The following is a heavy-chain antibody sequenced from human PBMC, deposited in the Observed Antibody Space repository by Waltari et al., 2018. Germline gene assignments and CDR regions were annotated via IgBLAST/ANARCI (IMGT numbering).Heavy chain of an antibody. D-gene: IGHD3-9*01. Sequence: QITLKESGPTVVKPTHPLTLTCSVSGFSLTTHAVGVGWVRQPPGKALEWLALIYWNDNKRYSPSLKSRLTITKDTSQNQVVLTMTYMDPMDTATYYCAYANDILSGYFDYWGQGTLVTVSS. CDR2: IYWNDNK. CDR3: AYANDILSGYFDY. J-gene: IGHJ4*02. CDR1: GFSLTTHAVG. V-gene: IGHV2-5*01.